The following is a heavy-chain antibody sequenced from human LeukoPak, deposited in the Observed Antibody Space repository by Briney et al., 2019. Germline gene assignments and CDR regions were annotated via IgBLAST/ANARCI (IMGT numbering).Heavy chain of an antibody. V-gene: IGHV1-24*01. CDR1: EYTPTDLS. D-gene: IGHD4-17*01. J-gene: IGHJ4*02. CDR2: LDPADGET. Sequence: GASVKVSCKVSEYTPTDLSTHWVRQAPGKGLEWMGGLDPADGETIYAQKFQGRVTMTEDTSTDTAYMELNSLRSEDTAVYYCATHRTTVITGLVYWGQGTLVSVSS. CDR3: ATHRTTVITGLVY.